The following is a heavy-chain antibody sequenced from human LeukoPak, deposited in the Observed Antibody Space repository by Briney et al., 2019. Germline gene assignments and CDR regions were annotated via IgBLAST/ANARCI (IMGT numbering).Heavy chain of an antibody. J-gene: IGHJ4*02. V-gene: IGHV4-31*03. CDR3: ARDLEGSLDY. CDR1: GGSISSGGYY. Sequence: PSETLSLTCTVSGGSISSGGYYWSWIRQHPGKGLEWLGYIYYSGSTYYNPSLKSRVTISVDTSKNQFSLKLSSVTAADTAVYYCARDLEGSLDYWGQGTLVTVSS. CDR2: IYYSGST. D-gene: IGHD3-3*01.